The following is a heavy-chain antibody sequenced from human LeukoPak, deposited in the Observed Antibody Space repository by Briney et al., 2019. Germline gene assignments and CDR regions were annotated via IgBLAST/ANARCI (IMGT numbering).Heavy chain of an antibody. V-gene: IGHV3-7*01. D-gene: IGHD5-18*01. Sequence: GGSLRLSCAVSGLTFSSSWMDWVRQAPEKGLEWVASINPDGNKKYSADSVKGRFTISRDNAENSLYLQMNSLRVEDTAFYYCARDPAYSRLDYWGQGMLVTVSS. J-gene: IGHJ4*02. CDR3: ARDPAYSRLDY. CDR2: INPDGNKK. CDR1: GLTFSSSW.